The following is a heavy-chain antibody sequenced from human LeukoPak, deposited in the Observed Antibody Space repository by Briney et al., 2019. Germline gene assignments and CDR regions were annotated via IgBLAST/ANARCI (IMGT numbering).Heavy chain of an antibody. CDR3: ARDNYFGLRDFTLPYYFDY. Sequence: GASVKVSCKASGYTFTSYGISWVRQAPGQGLEWMGWISAYNGNTNYAQKLQGRVTMTTDTSTSTAYMELRSLRSDDTAVYYCARDNYFGLRDFTLPYYFDYWGQGTLVTVSS. CDR2: ISAYNGNT. V-gene: IGHV1-18*01. CDR1: GYTFTSYG. D-gene: IGHD3-3*01. J-gene: IGHJ4*02.